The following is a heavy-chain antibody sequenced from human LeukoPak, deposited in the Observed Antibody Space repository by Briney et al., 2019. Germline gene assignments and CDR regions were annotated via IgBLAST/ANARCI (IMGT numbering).Heavy chain of an antibody. CDR3: ARYGDY. CDR1: GFTFSSYS. D-gene: IGHD4-17*01. V-gene: IGHV3-21*01. Sequence: GGSLRLSCAASGFTFSSYSMNWVRQAPGKGLEWVSSSSSSTKFTYYADSVKGQFTISRDNAKNSLYLQMNSLRAEDTAVYYCARYGDYWGQGTLVTVSS. CDR2: SSSSTKFT. J-gene: IGHJ4*02.